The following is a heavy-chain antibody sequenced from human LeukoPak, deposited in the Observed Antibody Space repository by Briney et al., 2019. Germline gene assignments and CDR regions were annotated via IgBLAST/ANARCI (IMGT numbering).Heavy chain of an antibody. CDR3: ARELTIFGVVIPVFDY. J-gene: IGHJ4*02. D-gene: IGHD3-3*01. CDR1: GYTFTSYY. CDR2: INPSGGST. V-gene: IGHV1-46*01. Sequence: ASVKVSCKASGYTFTSYYMHWVRQAPGQGLEWMGIINPSGGSTSYAQKFQGRVTMTRDTSISTAYMELSRLRSDDTAVYYCARELTIFGVVIPVFDYWGQGTLVTVSS.